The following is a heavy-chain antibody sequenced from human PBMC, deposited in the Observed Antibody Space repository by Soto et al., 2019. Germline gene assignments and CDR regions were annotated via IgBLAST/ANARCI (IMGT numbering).Heavy chain of an antibody. J-gene: IGHJ4*02. D-gene: IGHD4-17*01. CDR2: FDPEDGET. Sequence: ASVKVSCKVSGYTLTELSMHWVRQAPGKGLEWMGGFDPEDGETIYAQKLQGRVTMTTDTSTGTAYMELRSLRSDDTAVYYCETNDYGDYYYNDYWGQGTLVTVSS. CDR1: GYTLTELS. CDR3: ETNDYGDYYYNDY. V-gene: IGHV1-24*01.